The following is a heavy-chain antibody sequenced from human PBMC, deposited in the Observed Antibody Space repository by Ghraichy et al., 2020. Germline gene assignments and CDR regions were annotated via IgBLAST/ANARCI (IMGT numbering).Heavy chain of an antibody. D-gene: IGHD2-2*02. V-gene: IGHV4-4*02. J-gene: IGHJ6*02. CDR2: IYHSGST. CDR1: GGSISSSNW. Sequence: SETLSLTCAVSGGSISSSNWWSWVRQPPGKGLEWIGEIYHSGSTNYNPSLKSRVTISVDKSKNQFSLKLSSVTAADTAVYYCARDPRYPRVPSGMDVWGQGTTVTVSS. CDR3: ARDPRYPRVPSGMDV.